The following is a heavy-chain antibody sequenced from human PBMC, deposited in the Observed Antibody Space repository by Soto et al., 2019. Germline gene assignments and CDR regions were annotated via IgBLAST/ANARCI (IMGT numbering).Heavy chain of an antibody. V-gene: IGHV4-59*01. J-gene: IGHJ5*02. CDR1: GGSISSYY. CDR3: ARVPSYYYGSNWFDP. Sequence: SETLSLTCTVSGGSISSYYWSWSRHPPGKGLGWIGYIYCSGSTNYNPSLKSRVTISVDTSKNQFSLKLSSVTAADTAVYYCARVPSYYYGSNWFDPWGQGTLVTVSS. D-gene: IGHD3-10*01. CDR2: IYCSGST.